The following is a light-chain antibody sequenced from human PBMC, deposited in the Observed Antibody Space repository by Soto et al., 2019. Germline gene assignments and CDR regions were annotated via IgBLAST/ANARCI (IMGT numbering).Light chain of an antibody. J-gene: IGKJ1*01. Sequence: EIVLTQSPGTLSLSPGDTATLSCRASQSVRSNFLAWYQHKPGQAPRLLIYGPSSRATGIPERFSGSGSGTDFTLTISRLEPEDFAVYFCHQFGSSPQTFGHGTKVDIK. CDR2: GPS. CDR3: HQFGSSPQT. CDR1: QSVRSNF. V-gene: IGKV3-20*01.